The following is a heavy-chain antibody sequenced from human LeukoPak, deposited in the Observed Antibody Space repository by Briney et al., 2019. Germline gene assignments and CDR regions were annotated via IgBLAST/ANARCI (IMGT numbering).Heavy chain of an antibody. CDR2: IVVGSGNT. J-gene: IGHJ4*02. CDR3: AAALPYYDFWSLY. Sequence: GASVKVSCKASGFTFTSSAVQWVRQARGQRLEWIGWIVVGSGNTNYAQKFQERVTITRDMSTSTAYMELSSLRSEDTAVYYCAAALPYYDFWSLYWGQGTLVTVSS. D-gene: IGHD3-3*01. V-gene: IGHV1-58*01. CDR1: GFTFTSSA.